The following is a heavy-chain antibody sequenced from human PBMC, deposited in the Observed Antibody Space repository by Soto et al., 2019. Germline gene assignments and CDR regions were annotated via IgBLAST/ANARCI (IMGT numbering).Heavy chain of an antibody. J-gene: IGHJ6*02. Sequence: GASVKVACKASGYTFTSYGISWVRQAPGQGLEWMGWISAYNGNTNYAQKLQGRVTMTTDTSTSTAYMELRSLRSDDTAVYYCARDLCVAAAGSWCWYYDYGMDALGQGTTVTAP. CDR3: ARDLCVAAAGSWCWYYDYGMDA. V-gene: IGHV1-18*01. CDR1: GYTFTSYG. CDR2: ISAYNGNT. D-gene: IGHD6-13*01.